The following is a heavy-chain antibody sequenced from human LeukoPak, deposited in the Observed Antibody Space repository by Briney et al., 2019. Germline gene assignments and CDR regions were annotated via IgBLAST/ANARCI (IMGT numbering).Heavy chain of an antibody. Sequence: GRSLRLSCAASGFTFDDYAMHWVRQAPGKGLEWVSGISWNSGSIGYADSVKGRFTISRDNAKNSLYLQMNSLRAEDTALYYCVKSVGITIFGVVIPYFDYWGQGTLVTVST. D-gene: IGHD3-3*01. CDR2: ISWNSGSI. CDR3: VKSVGITIFGVVIPYFDY. CDR1: GFTFDDYA. J-gene: IGHJ4*02. V-gene: IGHV3-9*01.